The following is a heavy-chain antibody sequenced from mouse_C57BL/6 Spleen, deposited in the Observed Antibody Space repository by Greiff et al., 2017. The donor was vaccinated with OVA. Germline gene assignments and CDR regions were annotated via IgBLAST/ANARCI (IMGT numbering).Heavy chain of an antibody. V-gene: IGHV1-64*01. Sequence: QVQLKQPGAELVKPGASVKLSCKASGYTFTSYWMHWVKQRPGQGLEWIGMIHPNSGSTNYNEKFKSKATLTVDKSSSTAYMQLSSLTSEDSAVYYCARPSITTVVAYYAMDYWGQGTSVTVSS. CDR3: ARPSITTVVAYYAMDY. D-gene: IGHD1-1*01. CDR1: GYTFTSYW. J-gene: IGHJ4*01. CDR2: IHPNSGST.